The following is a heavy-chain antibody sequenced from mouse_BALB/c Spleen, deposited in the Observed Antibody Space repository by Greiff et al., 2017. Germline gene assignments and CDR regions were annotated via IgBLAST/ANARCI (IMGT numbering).Heavy chain of an antibody. CDR1: GYTFTEYT. V-gene: IGHV14-3*02. Sequence: VQLQQSGPELVKPGASVKISCKTSGYTFTEYTMHWVKQSHGKSLEWIGRIDPANGNTKYDPKFQGKATITADTSSNTAYLQLSSLTSEDTAVYYCARGEMRRGDYEAYWGQGTMVTVSA. CDR3: ARGEMRRGDYEAY. J-gene: IGHJ3*01. D-gene: IGHD2-13*01. CDR2: IDPANGNT.